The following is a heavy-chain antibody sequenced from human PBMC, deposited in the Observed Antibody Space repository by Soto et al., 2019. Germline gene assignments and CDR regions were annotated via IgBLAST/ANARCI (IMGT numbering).Heavy chain of an antibody. Sequence: ASVKVSCKASGYTFTSYGISWVRQAPGQGLEWMRWISAYNGNTNYAQKLQGRVTMTTDTSTSTAYMELRSLRSDDMAVYYCARAPPRTYYDFWSGYSTTDAFDIWGQGTMVTVSS. CDR2: ISAYNGNT. V-gene: IGHV1-18*03. CDR3: ARAPPRTYYDFWSGYSTTDAFDI. J-gene: IGHJ3*02. D-gene: IGHD3-3*01. CDR1: GYTFTSYG.